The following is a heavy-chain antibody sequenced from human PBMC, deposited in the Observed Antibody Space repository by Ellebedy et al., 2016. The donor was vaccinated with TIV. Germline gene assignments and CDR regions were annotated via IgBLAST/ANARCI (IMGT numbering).Heavy chain of an antibody. J-gene: IGHJ5*02. CDR2: IYYSGRT. CDR3: ASHMVRESTWFDP. CDR1: GGSISSSSYY. V-gene: IGHV4-39*01. Sequence: MPPETLSLTCTVSGGSISSSSYYWGWIRQPPGKGLDWFGSIYYSGRTYYNPSLKIRFTISVHTSKNQFSLKLSSLTAADTAVYYCASHMVRESTWFDPWGQGTLVTVSS. D-gene: IGHD3-10*01.